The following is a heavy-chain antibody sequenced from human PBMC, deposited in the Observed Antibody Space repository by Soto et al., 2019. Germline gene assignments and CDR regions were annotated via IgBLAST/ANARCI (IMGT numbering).Heavy chain of an antibody. CDR2: IGTAGDT. V-gene: IGHV3-13*01. Sequence: GGSLRLSCAASGFTFSSYDMHWVRQATGKGLEWVSAIGTAGDTYYPGSVKGRFTISRENAKNSLYLQMNSLRAGDTAVYYCARKGYYYYYMDVWGEGVTVTVSS. CDR3: ARKGYYYYYMDV. CDR1: GFTFSSYD. J-gene: IGHJ6*03.